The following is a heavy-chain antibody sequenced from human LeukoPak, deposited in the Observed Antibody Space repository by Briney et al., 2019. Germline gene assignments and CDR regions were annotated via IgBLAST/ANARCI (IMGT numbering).Heavy chain of an antibody. J-gene: IGHJ4*02. V-gene: IGHV3-23*01. Sequence: GGSLRLSCAASGFTFSSYAMSWVRQAPEKGLEWVSAISGNGDITYYADTVKGRFSGSRDNSKNTLYQQLNSLRAEDTAVYYCAKDLRGTLSSRGPFEYWGQGTLVTVSS. CDR3: AKDLRGTLSSRGPFEY. CDR2: ISGNGDIT. CDR1: GFTFSSYA. D-gene: IGHD1-1*01.